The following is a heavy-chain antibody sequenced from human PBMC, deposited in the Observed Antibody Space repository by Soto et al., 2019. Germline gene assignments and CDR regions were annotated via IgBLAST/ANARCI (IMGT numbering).Heavy chain of an antibody. V-gene: IGHV3-23*01. CDR2: LSGSGGST. D-gene: IGHD6-19*01. J-gene: IGHJ3*02. CDR1: GFTFSSYA. CDR3: AKISSSGWYRGAFDI. Sequence: EVQLLESGGGLVQPGGSLRLSCAASGFTFSSYAMSWVRQAPGKGLEWVSALSGSGGSTYYADSVKGRFTISRDNSKNTLYLQMNSLRAEVTAVYYCAKISSSGWYRGAFDIWGQGTMVTVSS.